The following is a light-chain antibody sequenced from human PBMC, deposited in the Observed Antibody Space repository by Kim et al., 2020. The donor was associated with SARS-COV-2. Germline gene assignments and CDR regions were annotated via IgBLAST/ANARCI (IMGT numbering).Light chain of an antibody. CDR1: SSDVGRYNY. CDR2: EVN. CDR3: SSYTGSNVI. V-gene: IGLV2-8*01. Sequence: PGQSVATACTGTSSDVGRYNYVSWYQHNPGQAPKLMIYEVNKRPAGVPDRFAGSKSVNTASLSVSGLQADDEADYYCSSYTGSNVIFGGGTQLTVL. J-gene: IGLJ2*01.